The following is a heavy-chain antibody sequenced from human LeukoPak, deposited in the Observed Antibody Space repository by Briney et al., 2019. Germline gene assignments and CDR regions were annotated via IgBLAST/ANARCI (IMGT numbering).Heavy chain of an antibody. CDR1: GGSISSYY. CDR2: IYYSGST. D-gene: IGHD6-19*01. CDR3: ARQRYSSVRLDY. J-gene: IGHJ4*02. V-gene: IGHV4-59*08. Sequence: PSETLSLTCTVSGGSISSYYWSWIRQPPGKGLEWIGYIYYSGSTNYNPSLKSRVTISIDTSKNQFSLKLSSVTAADTAVYYCARQRYSSVRLDYWGQGTLVTVSS.